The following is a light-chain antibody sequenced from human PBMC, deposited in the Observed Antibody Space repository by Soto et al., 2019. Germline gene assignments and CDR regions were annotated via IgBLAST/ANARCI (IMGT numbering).Light chain of an antibody. J-gene: IGLJ1*01. V-gene: IGLV2-23*01. CDR1: SSDVGSYNL. CDR3: CSYASSSTYV. CDR2: EGT. Sequence: QSALTQPASVSGSPGQSITISCTGTSSDVGSYNLVSWYLQHPGKAPKLMIYEGTKRPSGVSDRFSGSRSGNTASLTISGLQAEDEADYYCCSYASSSTYVFGTGTKVTVL.